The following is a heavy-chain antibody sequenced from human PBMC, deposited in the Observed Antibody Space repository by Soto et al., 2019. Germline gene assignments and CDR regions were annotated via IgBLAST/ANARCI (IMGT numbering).Heavy chain of an antibody. CDR1: GFYFNHYG. Sequence: PGGWLRLSCSISGFYFNHYGSNWVRQAPGQGLEWVSSVSKSDYTYYSDSVKGRFTISRDNAKNSVSLQMNSLSAEDPAVYYRAREDSIFTPATWASWGKETRITVS. D-gene: IGHD2-2*01. V-gene: IGHV3-21*01. CDR3: AREDSIFTPATWAS. CDR2: VSKSDYT. J-gene: IGHJ5*02.